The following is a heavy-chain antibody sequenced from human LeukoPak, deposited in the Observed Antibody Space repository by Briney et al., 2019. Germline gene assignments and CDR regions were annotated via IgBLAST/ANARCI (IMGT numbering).Heavy chain of an antibody. CDR3: AKASNYDYLWGSQQIGYYFDH. D-gene: IGHD3-16*01. Sequence: GGSLRLPCEASGFTFNNYAMHWVLQAPGKGLEWVSGISWDRGATGYGDSVKGRFTISRDNAKNTLYLQMSSLRAEDTALYYCAKASNYDYLWGSQQIGYYFDHWGRGILVTVSS. J-gene: IGHJ4*02. V-gene: IGHV3-9*01. CDR1: GFTFNNYA. CDR2: ISWDRGAT.